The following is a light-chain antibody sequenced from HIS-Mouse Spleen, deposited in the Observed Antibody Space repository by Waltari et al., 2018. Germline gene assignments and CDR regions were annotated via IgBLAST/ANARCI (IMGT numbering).Light chain of an antibody. V-gene: IGKV3-20*01. CDR1: QSVSSSY. Sequence: EIVLTQSPGTLSLSPGERATLSCRASQSVSSSYLAWYQPKPGQAPRLLIYGASSRATSIPDRFSGSGSGTDFTLTISRLEPEDFAVYYCQQYGSSQTFGQGTKVEIK. CDR3: QQYGSSQT. CDR2: GAS. J-gene: IGKJ1*01.